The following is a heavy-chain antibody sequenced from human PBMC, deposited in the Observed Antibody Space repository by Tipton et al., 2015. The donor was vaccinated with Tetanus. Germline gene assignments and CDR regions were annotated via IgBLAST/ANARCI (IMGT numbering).Heavy chain of an antibody. CDR3: ARDRGDYIYYGMDV. D-gene: IGHD3-22*01. Sequence: QVQLVQSGAEVKKPEASVKVSCKASGYTFTGYYMYWVRQAPGQGLEWMGWIDPNSGGTVYAQKFQGRVTMTRDTSISTAYMELRSLRSDDTAVYYCARDRGDYIYYGMDVWGPGTTVTVS. CDR1: GYTFTGYY. CDR2: IDPNSGGT. V-gene: IGHV1-2*02. J-gene: IGHJ6*02.